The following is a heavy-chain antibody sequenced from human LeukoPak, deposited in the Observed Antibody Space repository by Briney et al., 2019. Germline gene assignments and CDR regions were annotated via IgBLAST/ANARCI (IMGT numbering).Heavy chain of an antibody. CDR2: ISGSGGST. J-gene: IGHJ3*02. V-gene: IGHV3-23*01. CDR1: GITFASYT. CDR3: AKGRSSGPDAFDI. D-gene: IGHD1-26*01. Sequence: GGSLRLSCAASGITFASYTMNWVRQAPGKGLEWVSAISGSGGSTYYADSVKGRFTISRDNSKNTLYLQMNSLRAEDTAVYYCAKGRSSGPDAFDIWGQGTMVTVSS.